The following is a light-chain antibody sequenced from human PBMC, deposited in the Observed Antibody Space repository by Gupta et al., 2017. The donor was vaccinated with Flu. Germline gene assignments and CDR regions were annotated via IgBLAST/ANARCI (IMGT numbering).Light chain of an antibody. V-gene: IGKV3-15*01. CDR1: ESVSTN. Sequence: EIVMTQSPATLSVSPEERATLSCRASESVSTNVAWYQQKPGQPPRPLIYSASTRATGVPARFSGSGSGTEFTLTISSLQSDDSAVYYWQQYNNWPPFAFGPGTKVDVK. J-gene: IGKJ3*01. CDR2: SAS. CDR3: QQYNNWPPFA.